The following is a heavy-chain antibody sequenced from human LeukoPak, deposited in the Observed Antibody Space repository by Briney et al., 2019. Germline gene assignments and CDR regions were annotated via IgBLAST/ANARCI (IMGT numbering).Heavy chain of an antibody. Sequence: PSETLSLTCTVSGGSISSYYWSWIRQPPGKGLEWIGNIYYSGSTNYNPSLKSRVTISVDTSKNQFFLKLNSVTAADTAVYYCAREARSGYEGFWCDPWGGGTVVSVSS. D-gene: IGHD5-12*01. CDR2: IYYSGST. V-gene: IGHV4-59*12. CDR3: AREARSGYEGFWCDP. CDR1: GGSISSYY. J-gene: IGHJ5*02.